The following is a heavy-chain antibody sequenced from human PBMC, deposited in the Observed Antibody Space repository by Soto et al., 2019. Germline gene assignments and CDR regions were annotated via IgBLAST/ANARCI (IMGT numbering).Heavy chain of an antibody. V-gene: IGHV6-1*01. D-gene: IGHD1-7*01. J-gene: IGHJ6*03. Sequence: SQTLSLTCVISGDSVSSNSAAWNWIRLSPSRGLEWLARTYYRSRWYNDYAVSVRSRITVNPDTSKNQFSLQLTSVTPEDTAVYYCAGTTSHQWYYMDVWGKGTTGTVSS. CDR2: TYYRSRWYN. CDR1: GDSVSSNSAA. CDR3: AGTTSHQWYYMDV.